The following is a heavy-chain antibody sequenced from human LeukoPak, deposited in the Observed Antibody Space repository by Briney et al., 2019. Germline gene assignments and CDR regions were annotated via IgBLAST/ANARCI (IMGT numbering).Heavy chain of an antibody. Sequence: GASVKVSCKASGGTFSSYAISWVRQAPGQGLEWMGGIIPIFGTANYAQKFQGRVTITTDESTSTAYMELSSLRSEDTAVYYCARSVPVGVVINLELRFDPWGQGTLVTVSS. D-gene: IGHD3-3*01. CDR3: ARSVPVGVVINLELRFDP. CDR2: IIPIFGTA. J-gene: IGHJ5*02. V-gene: IGHV1-69*05. CDR1: GGTFSSYA.